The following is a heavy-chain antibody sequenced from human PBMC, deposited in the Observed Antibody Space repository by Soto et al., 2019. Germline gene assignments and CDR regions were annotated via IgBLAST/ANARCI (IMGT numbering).Heavy chain of an antibody. CDR3: ARQQLLPFSYALDV. Sequence: SETLSLTCNVSGGSINGYYWGWIWKSQGKGLEYIGYIYYGASTNYNSSLKSRVTMSVDTSRNQFSLKMTSVTAADTAVYYCARQQLLPFSYALDVWGQGTTVTVSS. CDR1: GGSINGYY. J-gene: IGHJ6*02. CDR2: IYYGAST. D-gene: IGHD1-26*01. V-gene: IGHV4-59*01.